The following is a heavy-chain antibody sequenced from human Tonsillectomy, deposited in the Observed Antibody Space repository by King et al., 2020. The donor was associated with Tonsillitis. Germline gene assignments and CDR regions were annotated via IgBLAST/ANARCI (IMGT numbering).Heavy chain of an antibody. J-gene: IGHJ4*02. D-gene: IGHD3-22*01. CDR3: ARVVPYYDSSGYYKYFDY. CDR1: GGSISSYY. Sequence: QLQESGPGLVKPSETLSLTCTVSGGSISSYYWSWIRQPPGKGLEWIGYIYYSGSTNYNPSLKSRVTISVDTSKNQFSLKLSSVTAADTAVYYCARVVPYYDSSGYYKYFDYWGQGTLVTVSS. V-gene: IGHV4-59*01. CDR2: IYYSGST.